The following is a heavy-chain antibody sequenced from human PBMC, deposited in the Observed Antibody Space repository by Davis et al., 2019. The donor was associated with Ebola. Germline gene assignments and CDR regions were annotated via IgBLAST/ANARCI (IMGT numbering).Heavy chain of an antibody. V-gene: IGHV3-21*05. CDR1: GFTFSSYS. J-gene: IGHJ5*02. Sequence: GESLKISCAASGFTFSSYSMNWVRQAPGKGLEWVSYISSSSSYIYYADSVKGRFTISRDNAKNSLYLQMNSLRAEDTAVYYCAKDPDEFYITMIVVVITPWFDPWGQGTLVTVSS. CDR3: AKDPDEFYITMIVVVITPWFDP. D-gene: IGHD3-22*01. CDR2: ISSSSSYI.